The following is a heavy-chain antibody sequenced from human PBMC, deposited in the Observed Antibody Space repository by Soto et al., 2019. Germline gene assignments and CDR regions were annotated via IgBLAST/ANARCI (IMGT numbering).Heavy chain of an antibody. J-gene: IGHJ5*02. D-gene: IGHD1-1*01. CDR1: GFTFSSYW. V-gene: IGHV3-74*01. CDR3: ARVSVDNPYFSNLSWFDP. CDR2: VNSDGSTT. Sequence: GGSLRLSCAASGFTFSSYWMHWVRQAPGKGLVWVSRVNSDGSTTDYADSVKGRFTISRDNAKNTLYLEMNSLRAEDTAVYYRARVSVDNPYFSNLSWFDPWGQGTLVTVSS.